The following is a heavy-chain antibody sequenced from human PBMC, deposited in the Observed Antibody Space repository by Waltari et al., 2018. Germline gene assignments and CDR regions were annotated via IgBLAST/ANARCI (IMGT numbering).Heavy chain of an antibody. CDR3: ARDGGRNLDY. J-gene: IGHJ4*02. Sequence: EVQVVDSGGGLVQPGGSLRLSCAASGLTPSNYWIHWVRQAPGKGLVWVSIMSADGSVRRYADSVKGRFTISRDNVKNMLYLQMDSLRAEDTAVYYCARDGGRNLDYWGQGTLVVVSS. CDR2: MSADGSVR. CDR1: GLTPSNYW. D-gene: IGHD6-25*01. V-gene: IGHV3-74*01.